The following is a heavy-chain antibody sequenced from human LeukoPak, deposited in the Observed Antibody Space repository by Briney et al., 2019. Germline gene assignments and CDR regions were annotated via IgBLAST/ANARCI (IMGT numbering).Heavy chain of an antibody. J-gene: IGHJ4*02. CDR1: GFTFSSYA. D-gene: IGHD1-7*01. V-gene: IGHV3-23*01. CDR3: AKQHNWYFRG. Sequence: PGASLRLSRAASGFTFSSYAMSWVRQAPGKGLEWVSAISGSGGSTYYADSVKGRFTISRDNSKNTLYLQMNSLRAEDTAVYYCAKQHNWYFRGWGQGTLVTVSS. CDR2: ISGSGGST.